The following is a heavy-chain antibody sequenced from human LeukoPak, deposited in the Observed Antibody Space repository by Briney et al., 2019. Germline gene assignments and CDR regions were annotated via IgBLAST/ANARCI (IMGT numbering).Heavy chain of an antibody. V-gene: IGHV3-11*01. J-gene: IGHJ5*02. CDR1: GLTFSDYY. D-gene: IGHD6-19*01. CDR3: ARAISTSSGWYDDWFDP. Sequence: PGGSLRLSCAASGLTFSDYYMSWIRQAPGKGLEWVSYISSSGSTIYYADSVKGRFTISRDNAKNSLYLQMNSLRAEDTAVYYCARAISTSSGWYDDWFDPWGQGTLVTVSS. CDR2: ISSSGSTI.